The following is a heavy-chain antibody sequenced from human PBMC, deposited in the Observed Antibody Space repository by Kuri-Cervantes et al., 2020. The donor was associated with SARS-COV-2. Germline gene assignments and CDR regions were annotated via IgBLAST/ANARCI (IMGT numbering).Heavy chain of an antibody. CDR1: GFTLSHYW. CDR3: ARALATADSK. J-gene: IGHJ4*02. Sequence: LSLTWAASGFTLSHYWVNWVRQAPGRGLEWVANINQDGNEKYYVDSVRGRFTISRDNAKNSVSPQMNSLRADDTALYYCARALATADSKWGQGTRVTVSS. D-gene: IGHD6-13*01. CDR2: INQDGNEK. V-gene: IGHV3-7*03.